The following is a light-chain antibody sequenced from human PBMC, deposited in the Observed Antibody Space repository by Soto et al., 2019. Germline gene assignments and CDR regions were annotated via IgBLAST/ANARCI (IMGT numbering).Light chain of an antibody. CDR2: VAS. J-gene: IGKJ4*01. CDR3: LQQNSYPLT. CDR1: QGIRND. V-gene: IGKV1-17*01. Sequence: DIPMTQSPSSLSASVGDRVTITCRASQGIRNDLAWYQEKPGKAPKRLIYVASRLQSGVPSRFSGSGSGTEFTLTISSLQPEDSATYYCLQQNSYPLTFCGGTKVEIK.